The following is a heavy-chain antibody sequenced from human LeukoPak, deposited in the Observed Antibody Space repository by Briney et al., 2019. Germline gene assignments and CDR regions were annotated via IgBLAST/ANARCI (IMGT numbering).Heavy chain of an antibody. J-gene: IGHJ4*02. CDR2: ISGSGGST. CDR3: AKAAAALDY. D-gene: IGHD6-6*01. V-gene: IGHV3-23*01. CDR1: GFTYSSYA. Sequence: GGSVTLLCAAWGFTYSSYAMSGVRQAPGKGGEGVSAISGSGGSTYYADAVKGRFTISRDNSKNTLYLQMNSLRAEDTAVYYCAKAAAALDYWGQGTLVTVSS.